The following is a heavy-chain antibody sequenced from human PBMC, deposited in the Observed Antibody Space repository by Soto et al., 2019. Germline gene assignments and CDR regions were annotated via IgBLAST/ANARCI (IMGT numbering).Heavy chain of an antibody. CDR2: INHSGST. CDR1: GGSFSGYY. V-gene: IGHV4-34*01. Sequence: SETLSLTCAVYGGSFSGYYWSWIRQPPGKGLEWIGEINHSGSTNYNPSLKSRVTISVDTSKNQFSLKLSSVTAADTAVYYCARGSSSYYYYYMDVWGKGTTVTVSS. CDR3: ARGSSSYYYYYMDV. D-gene: IGHD6-13*01. J-gene: IGHJ6*03.